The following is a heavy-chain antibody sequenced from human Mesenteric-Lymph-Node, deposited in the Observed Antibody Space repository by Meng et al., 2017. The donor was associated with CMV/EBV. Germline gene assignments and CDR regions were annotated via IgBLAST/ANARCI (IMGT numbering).Heavy chain of an antibody. CDR2: ISYTGGT. V-gene: IGHV4-34*01. CDR1: GWSFSVYW. Sequence: LALTCAVYGWSFSVYWWSWIRQPPGKGLEWVGEISYTGGTNYNPSLKSRVIISADTSKKQFSLKLTSVTAADTAVYYCAMHPADFDYWGQGILVTVSS. J-gene: IGHJ4*02. CDR3: AMHPADFDY.